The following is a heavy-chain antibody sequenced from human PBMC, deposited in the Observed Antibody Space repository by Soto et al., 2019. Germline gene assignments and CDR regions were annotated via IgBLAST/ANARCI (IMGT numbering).Heavy chain of an antibody. CDR1: GYTFTSYG. J-gene: IGHJ4*02. CDR2: ITAYNGNT. Sequence: QVQLVQSGAEVKKPGASVKVSCKASGYTFTSYGISWVRQAPGQGLEWMGWITAYNGNTNYAQKLQDRVTMTTDTSTCTTYMELRRLRSDDMAVYYCAKRRGHINGESDYWGQGTLVTVSS. D-gene: IGHD5-18*01. V-gene: IGHV1-18*03. CDR3: AKRRGHINGESDY.